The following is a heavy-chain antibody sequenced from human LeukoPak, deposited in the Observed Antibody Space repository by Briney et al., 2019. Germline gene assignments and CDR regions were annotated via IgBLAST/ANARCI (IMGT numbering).Heavy chain of an antibody. CDR2: INPNSGGT. V-gene: IGHV1-2*06. J-gene: IGHJ6*03. D-gene: IGHD4-17*01. CDR1: GYTFTGYY. Sequence: GASVKVSCKASGYTFTGYYMHWVRQAPGQGLEWMGRINPNSGGTNYAQKFQGRVTMTRDTSISTAYMELSRLRSDDTAVYYCARDGATVTTSWFNMDVWGKGTTVTVSS. CDR3: ARDGATVTTSWFNMDV.